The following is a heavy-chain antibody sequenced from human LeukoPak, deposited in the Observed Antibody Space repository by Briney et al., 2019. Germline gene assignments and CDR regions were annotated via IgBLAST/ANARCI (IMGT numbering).Heavy chain of an antibody. CDR1: GGTLSSYA. V-gene: IGHV1-69*13. D-gene: IGHD6-19*01. Sequence: GASVKVSCKASGGTLSSYAISWVRQAPGQGLEWMGGIIPIFGTANYAQKFQGRVTITADESTSTAYMELSSLRSEDTAVYYCARSSEQWLVEKEYWYFDLWGRGTLVTVSS. J-gene: IGHJ2*01. CDR3: ARSSEQWLVEKEYWYFDL. CDR2: IIPIFGTA.